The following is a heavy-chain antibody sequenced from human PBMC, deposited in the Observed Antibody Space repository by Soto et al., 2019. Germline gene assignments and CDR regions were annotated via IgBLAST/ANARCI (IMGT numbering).Heavy chain of an antibody. CDR2: MNPNSGNT. CDR1: GYSFTTYD. Sequence: ASVKVSCKASGYSFTTYDINWVRQATGQGLEWMGWMNPNSGNTGYAQKFQGRVTMTRNTSISTAYMELSSLRSEDTAVYYCTRGRGAESTRGAVFDIWGQGTMVTV. CDR3: TRGRGAESTRGAVFDI. D-gene: IGHD3-10*01. V-gene: IGHV1-8*01. J-gene: IGHJ3*02.